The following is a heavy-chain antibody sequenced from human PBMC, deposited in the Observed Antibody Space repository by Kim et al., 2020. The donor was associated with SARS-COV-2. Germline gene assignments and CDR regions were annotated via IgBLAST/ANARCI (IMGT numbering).Heavy chain of an antibody. V-gene: IGHV3-11*06. J-gene: IGHJ6*02. Sequence: KGRFTISGDNAKNSLYLKMNSLRAEDTAVYYCASIAAAGTGTYYYYGMDVWGQGTTVTVSS. D-gene: IGHD6-13*01. CDR3: ASIAAAGTGTYYYYGMDV.